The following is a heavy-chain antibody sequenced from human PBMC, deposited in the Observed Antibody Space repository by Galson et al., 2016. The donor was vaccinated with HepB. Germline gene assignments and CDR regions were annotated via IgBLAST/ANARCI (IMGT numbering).Heavy chain of an antibody. Sequence: SLRLSCAASGFTFSNYDMHWVRQGTGKGLEWVSGINTAGDTYYPGSVKGRFTISRENAKNSLYLQMNSLRAGDTAVYYCTRWATRGGFDPWGQGTLVTVSS. CDR1: GFTFSNYD. CDR3: TRWATRGGFDP. V-gene: IGHV3-13*01. CDR2: INTAGDT. D-gene: IGHD2-15*01. J-gene: IGHJ5*02.